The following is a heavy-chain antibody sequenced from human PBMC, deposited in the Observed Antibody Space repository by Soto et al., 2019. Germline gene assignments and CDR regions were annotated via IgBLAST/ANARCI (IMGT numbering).Heavy chain of an antibody. V-gene: IGHV4-59*08. Sequence: XXTLSLTCTVSCGSITSYYWSWIRHPPGXGLERIGYIXYSGSXNSNHSLKSRVXISVDTSXXQFSLKLRYVTAEDTAVYYCASHIAVAGMGIDYWGQGTLVTVYS. CDR3: ASHIAVAGMGIDY. J-gene: IGHJ4*02. CDR1: CGSITSYY. CDR2: IXYSGSX. D-gene: IGHD6-19*01.